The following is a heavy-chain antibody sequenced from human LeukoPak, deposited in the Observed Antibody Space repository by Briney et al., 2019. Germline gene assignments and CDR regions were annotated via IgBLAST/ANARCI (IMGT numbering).Heavy chain of an antibody. J-gene: IGHJ5*02. V-gene: IGHV4-61*01. D-gene: IGHD3-9*01. CDR3: ARDDYDILAFDP. Sequence: SETLSLTCTVSGGSVSSGSYYWSWIRQPPGKGLEWIGYIYYSGSTNYNPSLKSRVTISVDTSKNQFSLKLSSVTAADTAVYYCARDDYDILAFDPWGQGTLVTVSS. CDR2: IYYSGST. CDR1: GGSVSSGSYY.